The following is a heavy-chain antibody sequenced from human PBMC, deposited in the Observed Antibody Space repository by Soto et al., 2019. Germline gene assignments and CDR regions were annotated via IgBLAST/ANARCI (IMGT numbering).Heavy chain of an antibody. J-gene: IGHJ4*02. D-gene: IGHD6-19*01. V-gene: IGHV3-74*01. CDR1: GFTFDSHW. CDR3: VRESGLAAEC. Sequence: ESGGVLVQPGGSLRLSCVASGFTFDSHWMHWVRQAPGEGLVWVSRIKTDGYAAAYADSVKGRVTISRDNTKNTVYLQMNSLRAEGTAVYLCVRESGLAAECWGQGTLVTVSS. CDR2: IKTDGYAA.